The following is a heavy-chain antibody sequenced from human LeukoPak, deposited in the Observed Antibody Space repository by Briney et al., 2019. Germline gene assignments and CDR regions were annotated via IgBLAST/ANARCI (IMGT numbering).Heavy chain of an antibody. Sequence: ASVKVSCKASGGTFNNYAISWVRQAPGQGLEWMGGSIHIFGTTNYAQKFQDRVTITADESTRTAWMELSSLTSEDTAVYYCAISSSGYTYGYVSGWFDPWGQGTLVTVSS. D-gene: IGHD5-18*01. CDR1: GGTFNNYA. CDR3: AISSSGYTYGYVSGWFDP. V-gene: IGHV1-69*13. J-gene: IGHJ5*02. CDR2: SIHIFGTT.